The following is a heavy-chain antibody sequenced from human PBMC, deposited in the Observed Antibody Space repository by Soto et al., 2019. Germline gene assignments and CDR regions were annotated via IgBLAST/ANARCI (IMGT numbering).Heavy chain of an antibody. CDR1: GYTFTSYG. V-gene: IGHV1-18*01. CDR2: ISAYNGNT. Sequence: ASVKVSCKASGYTFTSYGISWVRQAPGQGLEWMGWISAYNGNTNYAQKLQGRVTMTTDTSTSTVYMELSSLRSEDTAVYYCARHMVRGTWFDPWGQGTLVPVSP. D-gene: IGHD3-10*01. CDR3: ARHMVRGTWFDP. J-gene: IGHJ5*02.